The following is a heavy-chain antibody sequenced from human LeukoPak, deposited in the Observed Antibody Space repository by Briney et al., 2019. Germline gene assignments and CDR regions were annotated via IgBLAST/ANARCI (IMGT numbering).Heavy chain of an antibody. V-gene: IGHV4-59*01. CDR1: GGSISSYY. J-gene: IGHJ4*02. D-gene: IGHD4-17*01. CDR2: IYYSGST. CDR3: ARYGALYFDY. Sequence: SETLSLTCTVSGGSISSYYWSWIRQPPGKGLEWIGYIYYSGSTNYNPSLKSRVTISVDTSKNQFSLKLSSVTVADTAVYYCARYGALYFDYWGQGTLVTVSS.